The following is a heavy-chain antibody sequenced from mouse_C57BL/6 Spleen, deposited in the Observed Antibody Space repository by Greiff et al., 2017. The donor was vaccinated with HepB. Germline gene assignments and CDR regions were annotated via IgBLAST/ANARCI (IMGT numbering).Heavy chain of an antibody. CDR2: IRSKSNNYAT. CDR3: VRQGPDLDYYGSFDY. J-gene: IGHJ2*01. D-gene: IGHD1-1*01. Sequence: EVMLVESGGGLVQPKGSLKLSCAASGFSFNTYAMNWVRQAPGKGLEWVARIRSKSNNYATYYADSVKDRFTISRDDSESMLYLQMNNLKTEDTAMYYCVRQGPDLDYYGSFDYWGQGTTLTVSS. V-gene: IGHV10-1*01. CDR1: GFSFNTYA.